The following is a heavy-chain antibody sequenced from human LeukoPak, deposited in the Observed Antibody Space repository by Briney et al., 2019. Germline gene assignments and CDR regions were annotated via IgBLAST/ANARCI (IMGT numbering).Heavy chain of an antibody. CDR1: GYTFTGYY. D-gene: IGHD5-18*01. J-gene: IGHJ6*03. Sequence: ASVKVSCKASGYTFTGYYMHWVRQAPGQGLEWMGWINPNSGGATYAQKFQGRVTMTRDTSISTAYMELSRLRSDDTAVYYCASSAQDTAMVTDYYYMDVWGKGTTVTVSS. CDR3: ASSAQDTAMVTDYYYMDV. CDR2: INPNSGGA. V-gene: IGHV1-2*02.